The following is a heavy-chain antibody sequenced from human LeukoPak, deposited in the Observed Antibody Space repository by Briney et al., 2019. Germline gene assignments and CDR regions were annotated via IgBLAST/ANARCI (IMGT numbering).Heavy chain of an antibody. Sequence: PSETLSLTCTVSGGSISSGYYYWSWIRQPPGKGLEWIGYIYYSGSTYYNPSLKSRVTISVDTSKNQFSLKLSSVTAADTAVYYCARVGTMVRGVLYYYYYGMDVWGKGTTVTVSS. CDR1: GGSISSGYYY. CDR3: ARVGTMVRGVLYYYYYGMDV. J-gene: IGHJ6*04. V-gene: IGHV4-30-4*01. CDR2: IYYSGST. D-gene: IGHD3-10*01.